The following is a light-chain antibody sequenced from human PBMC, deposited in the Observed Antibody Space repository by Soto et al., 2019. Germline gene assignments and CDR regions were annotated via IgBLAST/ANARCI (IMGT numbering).Light chain of an antibody. CDR1: QSISSS. CDR2: KAS. J-gene: IGKJ1*01. V-gene: IGKV1-5*03. CDR3: QQYNSYSRT. Sequence: DIQMTQPPSTLSASVGDRVTITCRASQSISSSLAWYQQKPGKAPNLLIYKASSLESGVPSRFSGSGSGTEFTLTITSLQPDDFATYYCQQYNSYSRTFGQGTKVDIK.